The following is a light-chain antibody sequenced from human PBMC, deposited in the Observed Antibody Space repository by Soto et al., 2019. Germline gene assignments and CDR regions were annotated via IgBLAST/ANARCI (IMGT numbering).Light chain of an antibody. V-gene: IGKV1-39*01. J-gene: IGKJ4*01. CDR3: QQSHSTPLT. Sequence: DIQVIQSPSSLSASVGDRVTITCRASLRISPYLNWYQHKPGKAPKLLIYGASSFQSGVPSRFSGSGSGTDFTLTISSLHPEDSATYYCQQSHSTPLTFGGGTNLEI. CDR1: LRISPY. CDR2: GAS.